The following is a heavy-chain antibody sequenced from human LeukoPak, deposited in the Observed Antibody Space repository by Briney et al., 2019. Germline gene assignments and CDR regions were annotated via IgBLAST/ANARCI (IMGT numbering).Heavy chain of an antibody. Sequence: PGGSLRLSSAASGFTVSSNFMTWVRQAPGKGLEWVSVISSGGTTYYADSVKGRFTISRHISKNTVYLQMNSLRAEDTAVYYCARDRCYGDFAWGYWGQGTLVTVSS. CDR1: GFTVSSNF. D-gene: IGHD4-17*01. V-gene: IGHV3-53*04. CDR2: ISSGGTT. J-gene: IGHJ4*02. CDR3: ARDRCYGDFAWGY.